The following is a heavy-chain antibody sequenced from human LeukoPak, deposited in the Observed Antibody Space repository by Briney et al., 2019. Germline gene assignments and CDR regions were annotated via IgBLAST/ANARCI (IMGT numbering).Heavy chain of an antibody. D-gene: IGHD3-10*01. Sequence: GGSLGLSCAASGFTFSSYEMNWVRQAPGKGLEWVSYISSSGSTIYYADSVKGRFTISRDNAKNSLYLQMNSLRAEDTAVYYCARDLTHYYGSGNWFDPWGQGTLVTVSS. V-gene: IGHV3-48*03. J-gene: IGHJ5*02. CDR1: GFTFSSYE. CDR2: ISSSGSTI. CDR3: ARDLTHYYGSGNWFDP.